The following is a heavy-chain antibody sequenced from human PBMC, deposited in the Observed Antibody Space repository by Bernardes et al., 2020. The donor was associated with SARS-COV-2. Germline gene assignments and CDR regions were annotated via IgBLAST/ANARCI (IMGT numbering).Heavy chain of an antibody. CDR1: GFTVSSTY. CDR3: ARDYPDPAD. J-gene: IGHJ4*02. CDR2: IYSGGNT. Sequence: GGSLRLSCVASGFTVSSTYMSWVRQAPGKGLEWVSVIYSGGNTYYADSVKGRFTISRDNFKNTLYLQMNSLRAEDTAVYYCARDYPDPADWGQGTLVTVSS. D-gene: IGHD6-13*01. V-gene: IGHV3-66*01.